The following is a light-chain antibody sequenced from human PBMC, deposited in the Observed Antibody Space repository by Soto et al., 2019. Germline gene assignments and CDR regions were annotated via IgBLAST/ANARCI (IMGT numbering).Light chain of an antibody. Sequence: IMLKQSPGTLSLSTGERATLSCRASQSVSSSYLAWYQQKAGQAPRLLIYGASSRATGIPDRFSGSGSGTDFTLTISSLQSEDFAVYYCQQYNNWPLITFCQGTLLEIK. CDR2: GAS. CDR3: QQYNNWPLIT. CDR1: QSVSSSY. J-gene: IGKJ5*01. V-gene: IGKV3-20*01.